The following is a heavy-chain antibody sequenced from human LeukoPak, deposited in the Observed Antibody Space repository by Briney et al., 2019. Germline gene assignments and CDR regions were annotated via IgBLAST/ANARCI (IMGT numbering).Heavy chain of an antibody. V-gene: IGHV4-34*01. D-gene: IGHD6-19*01. Sequence: SETLSLTCAVYGGSFSGYYWSWIRQPPGKGLEWIGEINHSGSTNYNPSLKSRVTISVDTSKNQFSLKLSSVTAADTAVYYCARRRAVARRGFDCWGQGTLVTVSS. J-gene: IGHJ4*02. CDR3: ARRRAVARRGFDC. CDR1: GGSFSGYY. CDR2: INHSGST.